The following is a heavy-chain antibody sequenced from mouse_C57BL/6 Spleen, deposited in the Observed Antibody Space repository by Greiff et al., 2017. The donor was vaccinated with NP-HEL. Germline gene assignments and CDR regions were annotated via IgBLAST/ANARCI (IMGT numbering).Heavy chain of an antibody. V-gene: IGHV1-55*01. CDR1: GYTFTSYW. D-gene: IGHD1-1*01. CDR2: IYPGSGST. CDR3: AREAYYYGSSGLFDY. J-gene: IGHJ2*01. Sequence: QVQLQQPGAELVKPGASVKMSCKASGYTFTSYWITWVKQRPGQGLEWIGDIYPGSGSTYYNEKFKSKATLTVDTSSSTAYMQLSSLTSEDSAVYYWAREAYYYGSSGLFDYWGQGTTLTVSS.